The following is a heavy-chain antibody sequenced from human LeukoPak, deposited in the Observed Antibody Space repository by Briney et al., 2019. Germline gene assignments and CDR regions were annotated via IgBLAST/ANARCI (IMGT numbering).Heavy chain of an antibody. D-gene: IGHD6-13*01. Sequence: GASVKVSCKASGYTFTGQFMRWVRQAPGQGLEWMGWINPNSGGTSYAQKFQGRVTMTSDTSIRTAYMELSRLQSDDTAIYYCAREVYSSRHFDYWGQGTLVTVSS. V-gene: IGHV1-2*02. CDR1: GYTFTGQF. CDR3: AREVYSSRHFDY. J-gene: IGHJ4*02. CDR2: INPNSGGT.